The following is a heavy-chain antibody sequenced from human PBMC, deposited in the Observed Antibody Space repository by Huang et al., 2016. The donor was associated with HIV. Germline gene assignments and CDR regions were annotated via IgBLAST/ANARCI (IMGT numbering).Heavy chain of an antibody. Sequence: QVQLVQSGAEVKKPGASVKVSCKVSGYTLTELSMHWVRQAPGKWLEGSGGFFPEAGVTIYAQHFQDRVTMTWNTSTDTPYMERSSLRSEDTAVYYCATVYRRFRNHDSGDYYFDYWDQGTLVTVSS. J-gene: IGHJ4*02. CDR3: ATVYRRFRNHDSGDYYFDY. D-gene: IGHD3-22*01. V-gene: IGHV1-24*01. CDR2: FFPEAGVT. CDR1: GYTLTELS.